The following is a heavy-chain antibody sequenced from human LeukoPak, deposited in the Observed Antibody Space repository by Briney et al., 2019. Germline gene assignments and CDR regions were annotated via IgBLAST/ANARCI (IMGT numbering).Heavy chain of an antibody. D-gene: IGHD3-22*01. CDR2: IYTSGST. V-gene: IGHV4-4*07. CDR3: AKDGFYDSSGSYHRPFDY. J-gene: IGHJ4*02. Sequence: SETLSLTCTVSGGSISSYYWNWIRQPAGKGLEWIGRIYTSGSTKYNPSLKSRVTMSVDTSKNQFSLKLSSVTAADTTVHYCAKDGFYDSSGSYHRPFDYWGQGTLVTVSS. CDR1: GGSISSYY.